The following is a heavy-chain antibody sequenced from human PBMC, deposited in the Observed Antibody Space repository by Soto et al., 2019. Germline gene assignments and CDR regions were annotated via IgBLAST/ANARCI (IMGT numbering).Heavy chain of an antibody. CDR1: GGTFSSYA. J-gene: IGHJ2*01. Sequence: QVQLVQSGAEVKKPGSSVKVSCKASGGTFSSYAISWVRQAPGQGLEWMGGIIPIFGTANYAQKFQCRVTITADESTSTAYMELSSLRSEDTAVYYCARDQRVTAANHRYGYFDLWGRGTLVTVSS. CDR3: ARDQRVTAANHRYGYFDL. CDR2: IIPIFGTA. D-gene: IGHD2-21*02. V-gene: IGHV1-69*01.